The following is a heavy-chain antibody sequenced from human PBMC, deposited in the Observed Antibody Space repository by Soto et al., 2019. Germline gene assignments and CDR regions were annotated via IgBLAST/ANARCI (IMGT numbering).Heavy chain of an antibody. CDR1: GFTFSSYS. CDR3: ARGGSMVRGLGRFDY. J-gene: IGHJ4*02. V-gene: IGHV3-48*02. D-gene: IGHD3-10*01. Sequence: GGSLRLSCAASGFTFSSYSMNWVRQAPGKGLEWVSYISSRSSTIYYADSVKGRFTISRDNAKNSLYLQMNSLRDEDTAVYYCARGGSMVRGLGRFDYWGQGTLVTVSS. CDR2: ISSRSSTI.